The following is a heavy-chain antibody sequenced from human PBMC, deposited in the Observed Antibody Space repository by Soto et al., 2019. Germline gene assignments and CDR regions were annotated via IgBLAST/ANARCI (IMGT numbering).Heavy chain of an antibody. CDR1: GGSISGYY. CDR2: IYYSGST. D-gene: IGHD1-1*01. Sequence: SETLSLTCAVSGGSISGYYWCWIRQPPGKGLEWIGYIYYSGSTKYNPSLNSRVTISMDTSKNQFSLKLSSVTAADTAVYYCARIGKAPTAPWDYWGQGILVTVS. CDR3: ARIGKAPTAPWDY. J-gene: IGHJ4*02. V-gene: IGHV4-59*01.